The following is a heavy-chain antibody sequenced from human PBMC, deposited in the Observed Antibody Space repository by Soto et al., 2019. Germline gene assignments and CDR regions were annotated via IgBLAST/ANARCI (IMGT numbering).Heavy chain of an antibody. CDR2: INGAGGST. D-gene: IGHD1-26*01. Sequence: GGSLRLSCAASGLTFSSYAMSWVRQAPGKGLEWVSGINGAGGSTYYADSVKGRFTISRDNSKNTLFLQMNSLRAEDTAVYYCAKDTGSYSGIFDYWGQGTLVTVSS. V-gene: IGHV3-23*01. CDR1: GLTFSSYA. J-gene: IGHJ4*02. CDR3: AKDTGSYSGIFDY.